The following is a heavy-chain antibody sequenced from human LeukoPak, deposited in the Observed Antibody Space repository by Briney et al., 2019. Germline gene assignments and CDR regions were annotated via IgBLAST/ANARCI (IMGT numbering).Heavy chain of an antibody. J-gene: IGHJ4*02. D-gene: IGHD1-26*01. V-gene: IGHV3-20*04. CDR1: GFTFDDYG. CDR2: INWNGGST. CDR3: ARDLMGWDLHYFDY. Sequence: GRSLRLFCAASGFTFDDYGMICVRHAPGKGLECVSGINWNGGSTGYADSVKGRFTISRDNAKNSLYLQMHSLRAEDTAVYYCARDLMGWDLHYFDYWGQGTLVTVSS.